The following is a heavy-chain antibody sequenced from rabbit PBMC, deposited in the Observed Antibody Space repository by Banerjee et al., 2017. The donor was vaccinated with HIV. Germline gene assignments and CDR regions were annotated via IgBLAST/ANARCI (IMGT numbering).Heavy chain of an antibody. CDR3: VSYDDYGDRNL. V-gene: IGHV1S45*01. CDR1: GFDFSSYYM. Sequence: QEQLVESGGDLVKPGASLTLTCKASGFDFSSYYMNWVRQAPGKGLEWIGCIYTGSGDTYYASWAKGRFTISKTSSTTVTLQMTSLTAADTATYFCVSYDDYGDRNLWGPGTLVTVS. J-gene: IGHJ4*01. CDR2: IYTGSGDT. D-gene: IGHD2-1*01.